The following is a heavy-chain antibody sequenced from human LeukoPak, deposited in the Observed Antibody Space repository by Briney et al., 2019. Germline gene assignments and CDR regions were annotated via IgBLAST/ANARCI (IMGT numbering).Heavy chain of an antibody. CDR1: GYTFTGYY. Sequence: ASVKVSCKASGYTFTGYYMHWVRQAPGQGLEWMGWINPNSGGTNYAQKFQGWVTMTRDTSISTAYMELSRLRSDDTAVYYCARTSYCGGDCYSGFGYWGQGTLVTVSS. J-gene: IGHJ4*02. D-gene: IGHD2-21*02. V-gene: IGHV1-2*04. CDR3: ARTSYCGGDCYSGFGY. CDR2: INPNSGGT.